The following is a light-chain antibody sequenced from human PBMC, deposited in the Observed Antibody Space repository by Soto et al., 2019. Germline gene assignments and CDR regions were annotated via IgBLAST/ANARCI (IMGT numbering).Light chain of an antibody. CDR2: GAS. J-gene: IGKJ1*01. Sequence: EIVLTQSPGTLSLSPGERATLSCRASQSVSSSYLAWYQQKPGQAPRLLIYGASSRATGIPDRFSGSGSGTDFTLTINSLQPEDFATYYCQQYNSYPWTFGQGTKVDVK. V-gene: IGKV3-20*01. CDR1: QSVSSSY. CDR3: QQYNSYPWT.